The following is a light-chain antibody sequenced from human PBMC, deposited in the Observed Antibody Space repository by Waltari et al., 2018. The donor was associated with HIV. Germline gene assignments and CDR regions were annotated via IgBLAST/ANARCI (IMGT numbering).Light chain of an antibody. CDR3: QSYDSCLNGHVL. CDR2: ANT. V-gene: IGLV1-40*01. Sequence: QSVLTQAPSVSGAPGQRVTISCTGSRSNFGTGYDVHWYQQLPGTAPKLPVYANTQAPSGFPARVSGSKSATPASLVITGLQAEDEAAYYCQSYDSCLNGHVLFGGGTKVTVL. J-gene: IGLJ2*01. CDR1: RSNFGTGYD.